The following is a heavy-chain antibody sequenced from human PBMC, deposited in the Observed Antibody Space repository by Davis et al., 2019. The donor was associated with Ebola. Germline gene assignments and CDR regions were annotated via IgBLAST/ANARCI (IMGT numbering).Heavy chain of an antibody. CDR1: GLIVSSNH. CDR2: FYSRGAI. J-gene: IGHJ4*02. Sequence: PGGSLRLSCAASGLIVSSNHMSWVRQAPGKGLEWVSTFYSRGAIYYADSVKGRFTISRDNSKNTVLLQMSSLRAEDTAIYYCARDLGSSTDYWGQGTLVTVSS. V-gene: IGHV3-53*01. D-gene: IGHD6-6*01. CDR3: ARDLGSSTDY.